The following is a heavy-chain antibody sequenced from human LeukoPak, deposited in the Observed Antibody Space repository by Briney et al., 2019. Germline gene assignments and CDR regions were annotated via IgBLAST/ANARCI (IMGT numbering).Heavy chain of an antibody. CDR1: GFTFSSYG. D-gene: IGHD3-10*02. J-gene: IGHJ6*04. CDR2: ISTGGSTT. Sequence: PGGSLRLSCAASGFTFSSYGMHWVRQAPGKGLEWVSYISTGGSTTYYADSVKGRFTISRDNAKNSLCLQMNSLRAEDTAVYYCAELGITMIGGVWGKGTTVTISS. V-gene: IGHV3-48*04. CDR3: AELGITMIGGV.